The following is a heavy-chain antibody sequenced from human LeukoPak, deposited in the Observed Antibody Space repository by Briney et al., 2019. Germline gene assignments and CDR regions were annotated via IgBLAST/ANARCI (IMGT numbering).Heavy chain of an antibody. CDR2: ISSSGSTI. CDR3: ARDEAGVNFDY. D-gene: IGHD6-19*01. CDR1: GFTFSSYW. Sequence: PGGSLRLSCAASGFTFSSYWMSWVRQAPGKGLEWVSYISSSGSTIYYADSVKGRFTISRDNAKNSLYLQMNSLRAEDTAVYYCARDEAGVNFDYWGQGTLVTVSS. J-gene: IGHJ4*02. V-gene: IGHV3-48*04.